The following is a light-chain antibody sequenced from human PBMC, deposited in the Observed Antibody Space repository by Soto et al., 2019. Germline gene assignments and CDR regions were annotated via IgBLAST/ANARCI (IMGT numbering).Light chain of an antibody. CDR3: QQSYSTPTIT. J-gene: IGKJ5*01. CDR1: QSISSY. CDR2: DAS. Sequence: DIQMTQSPSSLSASVGDRVTITCRASQSISSYLNWYQQKPGKAPKLLIYDASSLQSGVPSRFSGSGSGTDFTLTISSLQPEDFATYYCQQSYSTPTITFGQGTRLEMK. V-gene: IGKV1-39*01.